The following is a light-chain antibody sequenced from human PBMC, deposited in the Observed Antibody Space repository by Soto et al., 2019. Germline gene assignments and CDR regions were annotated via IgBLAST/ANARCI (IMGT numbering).Light chain of an antibody. V-gene: IGKV1-33*01. CDR2: DAS. J-gene: IGKJ1*01. Sequence: DIQMTKSPSSLSASVGDIVTITCLASQDISLYLNWYQQKLGKAPKLLIYDASTLGSGVPARFSGSGSGTVFTLTINSLQPEDLATYYCQQYDSLTWTFGQGTRVEVK. CDR1: QDISLY. CDR3: QQYDSLTWT.